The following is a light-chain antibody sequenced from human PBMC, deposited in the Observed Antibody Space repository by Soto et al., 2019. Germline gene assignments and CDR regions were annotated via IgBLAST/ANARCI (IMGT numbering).Light chain of an antibody. CDR2: GAS. CDR3: QQYGTSPWT. V-gene: IGKV3-20*01. Sequence: EIVLTQSPGTLSLTTGERATLSCTASQRVSNNCVAWYQQIPGQPPRVLIKGASTGVLGIPDRFSGSGSGTDFTLTITRLEPEDFAVDYCQQYGTSPWTFGQGTKVELK. CDR1: QRVSNNC. J-gene: IGKJ1*01.